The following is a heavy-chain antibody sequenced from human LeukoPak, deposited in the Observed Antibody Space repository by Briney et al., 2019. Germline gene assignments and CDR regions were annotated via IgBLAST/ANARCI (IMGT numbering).Heavy chain of an antibody. D-gene: IGHD3-10*01. J-gene: IGHJ6*02. CDR1: GGSFSHYY. CDR3: ARGIGGSGSYHYYGMDI. V-gene: IGHV4-59*08. Sequence: SGTLFLTCTVSGGSFSHYYRSWIRQPPGKGLEWIGNIYYSGSNNYHPSLESRVTISVDTSRNQSSLKLISVTAADAAVYYCARGIGGSGSYHYYGMDIWGQGTTVTVSS. CDR2: IYYSGSN.